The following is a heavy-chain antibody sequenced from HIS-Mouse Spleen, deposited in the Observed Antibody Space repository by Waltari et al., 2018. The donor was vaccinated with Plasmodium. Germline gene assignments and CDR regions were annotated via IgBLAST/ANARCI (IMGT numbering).Heavy chain of an antibody. CDR2: IYSGGRT. CDR3: ARGMKSSSSAFDI. CDR1: VFTVGSTY. J-gene: IGHJ3*02. D-gene: IGHD6-6*01. V-gene: IGHV3-53*01. Sequence: EVQLVESGGGLIQTGGSLSLSFAASVFTVGSTYMNGVRQAAGKGGEVVAVIYSGGRTYYADSVKGRFTISRDNSKNTLYLQMNSRRAEDTAVYYCARGMKSSSSAFDIWGQGTMVTVSS.